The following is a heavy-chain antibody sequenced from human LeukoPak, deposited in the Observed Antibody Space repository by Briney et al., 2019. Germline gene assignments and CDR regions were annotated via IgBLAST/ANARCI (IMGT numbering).Heavy chain of an antibody. CDR1: GYSFTGYY. CDR2: INPSGGST. J-gene: IGHJ4*02. Sequence: ASVKVSCKASGYSFTGYYMHWVRQAPGQGLEWMGIINPSGGSTSYAQKFQGRVTMTRDTSTSTVYMELSSLRSEDTAVYYCAKSSGAIAAAGYWGQGTLVTVSS. V-gene: IGHV1-46*01. D-gene: IGHD6-13*01. CDR3: AKSSGAIAAAGY.